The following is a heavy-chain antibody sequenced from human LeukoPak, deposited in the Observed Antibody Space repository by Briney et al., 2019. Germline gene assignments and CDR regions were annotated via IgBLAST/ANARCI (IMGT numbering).Heavy chain of an antibody. J-gene: IGHJ4*02. D-gene: IGHD3-22*01. CDR2: INHSGST. CDR3: AAIIFDYYDSSGYYPYFDY. Sequence: PSETLSLTCAVYGGSFSAYYWSWIRQPPGKGLEWIGEINHSGSTNYNPSLKSRVTISVDTSKNQFSLKLSSVTAADTAVYYCAAIIFDYYDSSGYYPYFDYWGQGTLVTVSS. CDR1: GGSFSAYY. V-gene: IGHV4-34*01.